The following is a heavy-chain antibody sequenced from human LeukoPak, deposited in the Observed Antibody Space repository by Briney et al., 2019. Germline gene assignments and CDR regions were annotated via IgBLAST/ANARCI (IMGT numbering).Heavy chain of an antibody. CDR1: GFTFNTYS. D-gene: IGHD2/OR15-2a*01. V-gene: IGHV3-48*01. CDR3: ARDNMGFDY. J-gene: IGHJ4*02. Sequence: GGSLRLSCAASGFTFNTYSMNWVRQAPGKGLEWVSYITSSSSSIYYADSVKGRFTISRDDAKNSLYLQMNSLRAEDTAVYYCARDNMGFDYWGQGTLVTVYS. CDR2: ITSSSSSI.